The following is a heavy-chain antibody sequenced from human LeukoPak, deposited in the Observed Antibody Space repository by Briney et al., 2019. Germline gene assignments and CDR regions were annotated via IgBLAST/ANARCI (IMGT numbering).Heavy chain of an antibody. Sequence: SETLSLTCAVYGGSFSGYYWSWIRQPPGKGLEWIGEINHSGSTNYNPPLKSRVTMSVDTSRNQFSLKLSSVTAADTAVYYCASLLRYWDSGSYVGYYFDYWGQGTLVTVSS. CDR1: GGSFSGYY. J-gene: IGHJ4*02. CDR2: INHSGST. V-gene: IGHV4-34*01. CDR3: ASLLRYWDSGSYVGYYFDY. D-gene: IGHD1-26*01.